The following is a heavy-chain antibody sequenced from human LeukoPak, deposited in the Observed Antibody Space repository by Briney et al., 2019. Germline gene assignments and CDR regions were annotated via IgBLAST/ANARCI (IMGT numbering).Heavy chain of an antibody. CDR2: ISTSSSYI. Sequence: GGSLRLSCAASGFAFSSYSMNWVRQAPGKGLEWVSSISTSSSYIYYADSVKGRFTISRDNARNSLYLQMNTLRAEDTAVYSCARGADGVSSNSRGWFDPWGQGTLVTVSS. J-gene: IGHJ5*02. CDR1: GFAFSSYS. D-gene: IGHD2-15*01. CDR3: ARGADGVSSNSRGWFDP. V-gene: IGHV3-21*01.